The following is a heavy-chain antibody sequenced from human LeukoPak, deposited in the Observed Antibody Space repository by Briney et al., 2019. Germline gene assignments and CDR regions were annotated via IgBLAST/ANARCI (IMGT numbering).Heavy chain of an antibody. J-gene: IGHJ6*02. Sequence: GGSLRLSCAASGFTFSSYWMTWVRQAPKKGLEWVANIKQDGSEKYYVGSVKGRFTISRGNTKNSLYLQMNSLRAGDTAVYYCARGYSSSWYGDYGMDVWGQGTTVTVSS. CDR3: ARGYSSSWYGDYGMDV. CDR2: IKQDGSEK. D-gene: IGHD6-13*01. CDR1: GFTFSSYW. V-gene: IGHV3-7*01.